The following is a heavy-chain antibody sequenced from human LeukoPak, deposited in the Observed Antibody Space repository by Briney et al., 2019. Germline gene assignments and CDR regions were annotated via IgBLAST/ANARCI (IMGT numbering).Heavy chain of an antibody. J-gene: IGHJ4*02. V-gene: IGHV3-23*01. Sequence: GGSLRLSCAASGFTFSSYAMSWVRQAPGKGLEWVSAISGSGGSTYYADSVKGRFTISRDNSKNTLYPQMNSLRAEDTAVYSCARTSPVTANFDSWGQGTLVIVSS. CDR2: ISGSGGST. D-gene: IGHD4-11*01. CDR1: GFTFSSYA. CDR3: ARTSPVTANFDS.